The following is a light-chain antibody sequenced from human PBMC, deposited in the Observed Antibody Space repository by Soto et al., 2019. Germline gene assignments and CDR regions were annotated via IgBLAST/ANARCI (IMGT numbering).Light chain of an antibody. CDR1: SSNIGAGYD. CDR3: QSYDSRLSGSV. Sequence: QSVLKQPPSVSGAPGPRVTISCTGSSSNIGAGYDVHWYQQLTGTAPNVLIYGNSNRPSGVPDRFSGSKLGTTAFLAITGLQADDEGDYYCQSYDSRLSGSVFGGGTKLTVL. V-gene: IGLV1-40*01. J-gene: IGLJ2*01. CDR2: GNS.